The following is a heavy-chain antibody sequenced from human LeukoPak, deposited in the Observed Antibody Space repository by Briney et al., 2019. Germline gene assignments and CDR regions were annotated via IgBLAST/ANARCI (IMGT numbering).Heavy chain of an antibody. V-gene: IGHV4-34*01. Sequence: SETLSLTCAVYGGSFSVYYWSWIRQPPGKGLEWIGEINHSGSTNYNPSLKSRVTISVDTSKNQFSLKLSSVTAADTAVYYCARGFNDYVWGSYRYLIGYYFDYWGQGTLVTVSS. CDR1: GGSFSVYY. CDR2: INHSGST. CDR3: ARGFNDYVWGSYRYLIGYYFDY. D-gene: IGHD3-16*02. J-gene: IGHJ4*02.